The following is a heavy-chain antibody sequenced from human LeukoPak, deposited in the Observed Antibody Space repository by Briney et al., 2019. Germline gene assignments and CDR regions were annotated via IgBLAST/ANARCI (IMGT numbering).Heavy chain of an antibody. Sequence: PGGSLRLSCAVYGFTFSRYGMNWVRQAPGKGLKWVSSVSTTSSYIHYADSVKGRFTLSRDNAKDSLYLQMNSLRDEDTAVYYWARGGGGGGNNRGGSDSWGQGTLVTVSS. CDR2: VSTTSSYI. CDR1: GFTFSRYG. CDR3: ARGGGGGGNNRGGSDS. J-gene: IGHJ4*02. V-gene: IGHV3-21*01. D-gene: IGHD1-14*01.